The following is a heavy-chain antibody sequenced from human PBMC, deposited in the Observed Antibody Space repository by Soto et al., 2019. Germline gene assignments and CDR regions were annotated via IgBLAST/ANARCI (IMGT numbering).Heavy chain of an antibody. Sequence: SETLSLTCTVSGGSISSYYWSWIRQPPGKGLEWIGYIYYSGSTNYNPSLKSRVTISVDTPKNQFSLKLSSVTAADTAVYYCARAPGVDTAMVTWYYYYYMDVWGKGTTVTAP. D-gene: IGHD5-18*01. CDR3: ARAPGVDTAMVTWYYYYYMDV. CDR2: IYYSGST. J-gene: IGHJ6*03. CDR1: GGSISSYY. V-gene: IGHV4-59*01.